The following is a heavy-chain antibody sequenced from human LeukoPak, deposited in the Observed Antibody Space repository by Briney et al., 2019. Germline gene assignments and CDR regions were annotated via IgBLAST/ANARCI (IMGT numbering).Heavy chain of an antibody. CDR1: GFTFDDYG. CDR2: INWNGDST. J-gene: IGHJ6*02. CDR3: SRDHSSYCTSTSCSAFGMDV. D-gene: IGHD2-2*01. V-gene: IGHV3-20*04. Sequence: GGSLRLSCAASGFTFDDYGMSWVRQAPRKGLEWVSGINWNGDSTHYADSVKGRFTISRDNAKNSLYLQMNSLRAEDTALYYCSRDHSSYCTSTSCSAFGMDVWGQGTTVTVSS.